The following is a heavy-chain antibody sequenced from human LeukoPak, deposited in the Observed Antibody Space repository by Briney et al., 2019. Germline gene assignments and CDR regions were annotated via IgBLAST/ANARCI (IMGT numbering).Heavy chain of an antibody. V-gene: IGHV4-59*01. CDR2: IYYSGST. CDR1: GGSISSYY. J-gene: IGHJ5*02. D-gene: IGHD6-13*01. Sequence: SETLSLTCTVSGGSISSYYWSWIRQPPGKGLEWIGYIYYSGSTNYNPSLKSRVTISVDTSKNQFSLRLSSVTAADTAVYYCASFGAIAAAGTRWFDPWGQGTLVTVSS. CDR3: ASFGAIAAAGTRWFDP.